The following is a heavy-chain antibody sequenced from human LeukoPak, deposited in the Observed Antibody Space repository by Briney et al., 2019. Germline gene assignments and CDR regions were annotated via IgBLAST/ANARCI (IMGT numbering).Heavy chain of an antibody. CDR1: GFTFSSYS. Sequence: PGGSLRLSCAASGFTFSSYSMNWVRQAPGKGLEWVSSISSSSSYIYYADSVKGRFTISRDNAKNSLYLQMNSLRAEDTAVYYCAKSQWLENPFDYWGQGTLVTVSS. D-gene: IGHD6-19*01. J-gene: IGHJ4*02. CDR2: ISSSSSYI. CDR3: AKSQWLENPFDY. V-gene: IGHV3-21*01.